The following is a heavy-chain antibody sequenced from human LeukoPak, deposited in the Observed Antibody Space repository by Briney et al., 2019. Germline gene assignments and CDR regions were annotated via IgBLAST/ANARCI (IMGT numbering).Heavy chain of an antibody. CDR1: GGSISGSGYY. J-gene: IGHJ4*02. CDR2: IYYSGTT. Sequence: SETLSLTCTVSGGSISGSGYYWAWIRQPPEKGLEWIGSIYYSGTTYFNPSLKSRITISIDTSKNQFSLKLSSVTAADTAVYYCARHARVLLPRYYFDYWGQGTLVTVSS. D-gene: IGHD2-15*01. V-gene: IGHV4-39*01. CDR3: ARHARVLLPRYYFDY.